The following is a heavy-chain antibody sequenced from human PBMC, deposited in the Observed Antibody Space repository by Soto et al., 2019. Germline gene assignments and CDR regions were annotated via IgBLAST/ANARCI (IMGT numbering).Heavy chain of an antibody. D-gene: IGHD2-2*01. J-gene: IGHJ2*01. CDR2: IHHSGTT. CDR3: GTGVFYCSSTGGLEWYLDL. Sequence: QVQLQESGPGLVKPSGTLSLTCAVSSGSISTNNWWSWVRQPPGKGLEWIGEIHHSGTTNYNPSRRRRVTMSVDKSKNQFSLKLNPVTAADTAVYYYGTGVFYCSSTGGLEWYLDLWGRGTLVSVSS. V-gene: IGHV4-4*02. CDR1: SGSISTNNW.